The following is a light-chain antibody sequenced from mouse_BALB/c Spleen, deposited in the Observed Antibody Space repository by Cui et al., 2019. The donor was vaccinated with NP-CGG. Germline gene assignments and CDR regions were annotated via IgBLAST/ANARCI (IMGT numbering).Light chain of an antibody. V-gene: IGLV1*01. CDR1: TGPVTTSNY. J-gene: IGLJ1*01. CDR2: GTN. Sequence: QAVLTHESALTTSPGETVTLTCRSSTGPVTTSNYANWVQEKPDHLFTGLVGGTNNRVPGVPARFSGSLIGDKAALTITGAQTEDEAIYFCALWYSNHWVFGGGTKLTVL. CDR3: ALWYSNHWV.